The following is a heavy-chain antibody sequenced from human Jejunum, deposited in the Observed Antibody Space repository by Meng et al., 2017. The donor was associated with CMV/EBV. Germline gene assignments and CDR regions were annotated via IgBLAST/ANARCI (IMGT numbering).Heavy chain of an antibody. J-gene: IGHJ5*02. Sequence: SSSSGYYYWIWIRRSPGKGLEWIGFIYNHGRTYNRPSLKSRLAISIDTSKNQFSLMLSSVTAADTAVYYCARTDNCHPTRCYTGFDPWGQGTLVTVSS. D-gene: IGHD2-2*01. CDR2: IYNHGRT. V-gene: IGHV4-30-4*01. CDR1: SSSSGYYY. CDR3: ARTDNCHPTRCYTGFDP.